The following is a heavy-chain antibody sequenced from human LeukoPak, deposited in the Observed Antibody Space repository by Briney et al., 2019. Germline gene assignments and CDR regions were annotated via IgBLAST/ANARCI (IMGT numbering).Heavy chain of an antibody. D-gene: IGHD1-26*01. CDR2: IYPGDSDT. V-gene: IGHV5-51*01. CDR3: ARPSGSYVYYFDY. Sequence: HGESLKISCKGSGYSFTSYWIGWVRQMPGKGLEWMGLIYPGDSDTRYSPSFQGQVTISADKSISTAYLQWSSLKASDTAMYYCARPSGSYVYYFDYWGQGTLVTASS. CDR1: GYSFTSYW. J-gene: IGHJ4*02.